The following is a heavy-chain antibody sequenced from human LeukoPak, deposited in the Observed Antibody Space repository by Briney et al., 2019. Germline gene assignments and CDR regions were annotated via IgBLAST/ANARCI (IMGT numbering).Heavy chain of an antibody. V-gene: IGHV4-39*01. J-gene: IGHJ4*02. Sequence: SETLSLTCTVSGGSISSTTSYWAWIRQPPGKGLEWIGSIYYSGTIYSNPSLKSRVTISVDTSANQCSLKLTSVTAADTAVYYCARHRYSNYVCRYFDCWGQGTLVTVAS. CDR3: ARHRYSNYVCRYFDC. CDR1: GGSISSTTSY. D-gene: IGHD4-11*01. CDR2: IYYSGTI.